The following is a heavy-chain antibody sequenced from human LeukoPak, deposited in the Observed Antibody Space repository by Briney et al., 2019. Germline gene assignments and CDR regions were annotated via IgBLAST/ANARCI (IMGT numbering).Heavy chain of an antibody. CDR2: FNPGDSET. Sequence: PGLSLQLSCPGSAHSFTNDWIAWVRQMPGKGLEWVGVFNPGDSETRYSPSFQGQVTISADKSISTAYLQWSSLKASDNAMYYCARHSRGSNDYWGQGTLVTVSS. J-gene: IGHJ4*02. V-gene: IGHV5-51*01. CDR1: AHSFTNDW. D-gene: IGHD5-12*01. CDR3: ARHSRGSNDY.